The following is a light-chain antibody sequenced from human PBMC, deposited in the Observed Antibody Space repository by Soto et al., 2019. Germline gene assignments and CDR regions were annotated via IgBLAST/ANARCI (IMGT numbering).Light chain of an antibody. Sequence: DIQMTQSPSSLSASVGDRVTITCRASQSISSYLNWYQQKPGKAPKLLIYEASSLRSGVPSRFSGSGSGTDFTLTISSLQPEDFATYYCQQSDTTPWTFGQGTKVDIK. CDR1: QSISSY. CDR3: QQSDTTPWT. V-gene: IGKV1-39*01. CDR2: EAS. J-gene: IGKJ1*01.